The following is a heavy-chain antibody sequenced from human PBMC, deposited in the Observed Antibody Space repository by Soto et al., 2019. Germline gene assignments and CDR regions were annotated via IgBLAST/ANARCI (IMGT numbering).Heavy chain of an antibody. V-gene: IGHV3-15*07. J-gene: IGHJ6*02. CDR3: TTGHSRYYYYGMDV. CDR2: IKSKTDGGTT. CDR1: GFTFSNAW. Sequence: GGSLRLSYAASGFTFSNAWMNWVLQAPGKGLEWVGRIKSKTDGGTTDYAAPVKGRFTISRDDSKNTLYLQMNSLKTEDTAVYYCTTGHSRYYYYGMDVWGQGTTVTVSS. D-gene: IGHD2-21*01.